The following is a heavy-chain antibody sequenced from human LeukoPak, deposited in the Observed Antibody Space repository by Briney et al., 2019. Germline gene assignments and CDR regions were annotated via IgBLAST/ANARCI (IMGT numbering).Heavy chain of an antibody. CDR3: ARKDSGSYYRRFDY. CDR1: GGSISSTNW. V-gene: IGHV4-4*02. J-gene: IGHJ4*02. D-gene: IGHD1-26*01. Sequence: SGTLSLTCAVSGGSISSTNWWNWVRQPPGKGLEWIGEIYHSGSTNYNPSLKSRVTISVDKSKSQFSLKLSSVTAADTAVYYCARKDSGSYYRRFDYWGQGTLVTVSS. CDR2: IYHSGST.